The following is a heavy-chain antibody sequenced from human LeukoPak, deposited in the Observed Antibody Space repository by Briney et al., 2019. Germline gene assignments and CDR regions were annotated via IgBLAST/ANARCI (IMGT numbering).Heavy chain of an antibody. Sequence: GGSLRLSCAASGFTFNNYAMSWVRQAPGMGLEWLSYVSGSGGATYYAASVKGRFTISRDNSKNTVYLQMGSLRAEDTAVYYCAKNRGGTYKYYMDVWGKGTTVSVSS. J-gene: IGHJ6*03. V-gene: IGHV3-23*01. CDR1: GFTFNNYA. D-gene: IGHD1-1*01. CDR3: AKNRGGTYKYYMDV. CDR2: VSGSGGAT.